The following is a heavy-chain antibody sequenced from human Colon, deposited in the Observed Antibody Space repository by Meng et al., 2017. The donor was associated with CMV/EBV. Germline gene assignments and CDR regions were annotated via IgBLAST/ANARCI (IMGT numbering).Heavy chain of an antibody. CDR1: GFAFSSYA. J-gene: IGHJ4*02. Sequence: GGSLRLSCAASGFAFSSYAMTWVRQAPGKGLEWVSSISGSGGSTYYEDSVRGRFLISRDNSKNTVYLQMNSLRADDTAIYYCARGRGDTSGYYLRGHFDSWGPGTLVTVSS. V-gene: IGHV3-23*01. CDR3: ARGRGDTSGYYLRGHFDS. D-gene: IGHD3-22*01. CDR2: ISGSGGST.